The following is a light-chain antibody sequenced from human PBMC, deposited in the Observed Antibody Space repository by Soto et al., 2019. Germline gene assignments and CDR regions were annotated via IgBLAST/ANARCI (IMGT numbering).Light chain of an antibody. V-gene: IGKV3D-15*01. CDR2: DAS. Sequence: EIVMTQSPATLSVSPGDRATLSCRASQSVSSYLAWYQQKPGQAPKLLIYDASTSATDIPSRFSGTGSGTDFTLTISSLQSEDFATYYCQQYYGRPLTFGGGTKVE. J-gene: IGKJ4*01. CDR3: QQYYGRPLT. CDR1: QSVSSY.